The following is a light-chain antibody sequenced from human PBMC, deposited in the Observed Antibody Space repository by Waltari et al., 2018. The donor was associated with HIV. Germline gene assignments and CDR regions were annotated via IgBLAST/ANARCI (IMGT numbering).Light chain of an antibody. CDR1: TGPLTSAHF. J-gene: IGLJ2*01. CDR3: LLSFNGVVV. V-gene: IGLV7-46*01. CDR2: DTT. Sequence: QAVVPQQPSLTVSAGGTVTLTCTSSTGPLTSAHFPYWFPRRPGQAPKTLIYDTTNRHPWTPARFSGSLLGGKAALTLSGAQFEDEADYFCLLSFNGVVVFGGGTTLTVL.